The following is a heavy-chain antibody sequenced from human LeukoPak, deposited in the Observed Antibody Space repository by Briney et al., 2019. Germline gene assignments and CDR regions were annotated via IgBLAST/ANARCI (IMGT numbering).Heavy chain of an antibody. CDR3: AGTGHDYDFWSGYSPKDAFDI. CDR2: IYHSGST. D-gene: IGHD3-3*01. CDR1: GGPISSGGYS. J-gene: IGHJ3*02. V-gene: IGHV4-30-2*01. Sequence: SETLSLTCAVSGGPISSGGYSWSWIRQPPGKGLEWIGYIYHSGSTYYNPSLKSRVTISVDRSKNQFSLKLSSVTAADTAVYYCAGTGHDYDFWSGYSPKDAFDIWGQGTMVTVSS.